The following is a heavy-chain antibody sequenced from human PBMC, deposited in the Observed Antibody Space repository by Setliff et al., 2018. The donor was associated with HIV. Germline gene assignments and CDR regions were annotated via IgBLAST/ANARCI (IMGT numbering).Heavy chain of an antibody. CDR1: GYTISGGYY. CDR2: MYYTGST. Sequence: LSLTCAVSGYTISGGYYWGWIRQPPGKGLEWIGRMYYTGSTYYNPSLKSRVTISIDTSKNQFSLKLNSVTAADTAMYYCARDGGSSGWYFVLGYSDYWGPGTLVTVSS. J-gene: IGHJ4*02. D-gene: IGHD6-19*01. V-gene: IGHV4-38-2*02. CDR3: ARDGGSSGWYFVLGYSDY.